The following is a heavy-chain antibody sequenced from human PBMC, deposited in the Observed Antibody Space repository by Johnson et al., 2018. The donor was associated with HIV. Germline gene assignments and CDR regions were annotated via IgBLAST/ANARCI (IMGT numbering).Heavy chain of an antibody. Sequence: QVQLVESGGGVVQPGTSLRLSCAASGFTFTSFAMHWVRQAPGKGLEWVAFIRYDGSNKYYADSVKGRFTISRDNSKNTLYLQMNSLRAEDTAVYYCAKDGAWGADAFDIWGQGTMVTVSS. V-gene: IGHV3-30*02. CDR2: IRYDGSNK. J-gene: IGHJ3*02. CDR3: AKDGAWGADAFDI. CDR1: GFTFTSFA. D-gene: IGHD3-16*01.